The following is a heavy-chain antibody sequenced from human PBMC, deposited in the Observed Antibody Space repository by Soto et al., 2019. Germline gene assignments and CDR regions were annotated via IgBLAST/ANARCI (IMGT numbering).Heavy chain of an antibody. D-gene: IGHD2-2*01. J-gene: IGHJ6*02. CDR3: ARVTLPLYCSSTSCYGGDYYYYGMDV. CDR1: GGSFSGYY. V-gene: IGHV4-34*01. CDR2: INHSGST. Sequence: SETLSLTCAVYGGSFSGYYWSWIRQPPGKGLGWIGEINHSGSTNYNPSLKSRVTISVDTSKNQFSLKLSSVTAADTAVYYCARVTLPLYCSSTSCYGGDYYYYGMDVWGQGTTVT.